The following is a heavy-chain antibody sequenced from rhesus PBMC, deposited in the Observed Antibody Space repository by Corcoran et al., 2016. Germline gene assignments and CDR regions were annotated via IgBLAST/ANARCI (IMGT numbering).Heavy chain of an antibody. J-gene: IGHJ4*01. V-gene: IGHV5-2*01. D-gene: IGHD3-16*01. Sequence: EVQLVQSGAAVKRPGESLRISCKTSGYSFTSYWISWVGQKPGKGLEWMGMIYPHESDTRYSPPFQGQVTISADKSVSTAYLQWSSLKASDTATYYCGRTGHSGSPFDYWGQGVLVTVSS. CDR3: GRTGHSGSPFDY. CDR2: IYPHESDT. CDR1: GYSFTSYW.